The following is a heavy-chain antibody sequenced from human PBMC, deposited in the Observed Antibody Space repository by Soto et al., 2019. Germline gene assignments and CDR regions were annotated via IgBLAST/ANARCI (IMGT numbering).Heavy chain of an antibody. CDR2: ISYDGRNK. J-gene: IGHJ6*02. D-gene: IGHD6-13*01. V-gene: IGHV3-30*18. Sequence: QVQLVESGGGVVQPGRSLRLSCAASGFTFSSYGMHWVRQAPGKGLEWVSVISYDGRNKYYADSVKGRFTISRHNSKNTLYLQMNSLRAEDTAVYYSAKDQRYSSSGYPGNSYFYGMDVWGQGTTVTVSS. CDR1: GFTFSSYG. CDR3: AKDQRYSSSGYPGNSYFYGMDV.